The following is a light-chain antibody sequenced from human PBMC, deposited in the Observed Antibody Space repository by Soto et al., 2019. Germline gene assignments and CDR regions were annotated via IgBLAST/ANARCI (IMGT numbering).Light chain of an antibody. J-gene: IGKJ4*01. CDR2: AAS. V-gene: IGKV1-12*02. CDR1: QDISSW. CDR3: QQAHTFPST. Sequence: DIQMTQSPSSVSASIGDRVAITCRASQDISSWLAWYQQKPGKAPSLLIYAASSLQSGVPSRFNGSGAGTDFTLTISSLQPEDFVTYFCQQAHTFPSTFGGGTKVEIK.